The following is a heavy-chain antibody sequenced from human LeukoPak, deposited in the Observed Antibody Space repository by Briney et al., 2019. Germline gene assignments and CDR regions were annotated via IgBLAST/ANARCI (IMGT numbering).Heavy chain of an antibody. D-gene: IGHD5-24*01. V-gene: IGHV4-39*07. CDR3: ARESRDGYNFGY. J-gene: IGHJ4*02. Sequence: SETLSLTCTVSGGLISISTYYWGWFRQPPGKGLEWIGEINHSGSTNYNPSLKSRVTISVDTSKNQFSLKLSSVTAAGTAVYYCARESRDGYNFGYWGQGTLVTVSP. CDR1: GGLISISTYY. CDR2: INHSGST.